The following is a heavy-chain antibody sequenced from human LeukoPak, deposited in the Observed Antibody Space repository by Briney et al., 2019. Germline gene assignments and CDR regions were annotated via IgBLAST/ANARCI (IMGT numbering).Heavy chain of an antibody. CDR1: GFTFSSYA. V-gene: IGHV3-23*01. CDR3: ASSSWLRHFDY. D-gene: IGHD5-12*01. CDR2: IGGSGATT. J-gene: IGHJ4*02. Sequence: GGSLRLSCSASGFTFSSYAMSWVPQAPGKGLEGVSAIGGSGATTYYVASVKGRFTISRDNSKNTLYLQINSLIAEDTAVYYCASSSWLRHFDYWGQGTLVTVSS.